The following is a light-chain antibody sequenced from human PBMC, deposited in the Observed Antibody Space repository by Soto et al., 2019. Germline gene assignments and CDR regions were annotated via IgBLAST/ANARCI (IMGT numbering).Light chain of an antibody. Sequence: QSALTQPPSVSGSPGQSVTISCTGTSSDVGSYNRVSWYQQPPGTAPKLMIYEVNNRPSGVPDRFSGSKSGNTASLTISGLQAEDEADYYCSSFTSNYTFVFGGGTQLTVL. CDR1: SSDVGSYNR. CDR2: EVN. V-gene: IGLV2-18*02. CDR3: SSFTSNYTFV. J-gene: IGLJ2*01.